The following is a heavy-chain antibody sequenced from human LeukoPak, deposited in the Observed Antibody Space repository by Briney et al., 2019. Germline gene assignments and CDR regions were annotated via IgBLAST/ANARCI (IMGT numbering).Heavy chain of an antibody. J-gene: IGHJ4*02. CDR2: ISYDGSNK. D-gene: IGHD6-19*01. Sequence: PGRSLRLSCAASGFTFSSYGMHWVRQAPGKGLEWVAVISYDGSNKYYADSVKGRSTISRDNSKNTLYLQMNSLRAEDTAVYYCAKVKRWLAHYFDYWGQGTLVTVSS. CDR3: AKVKRWLAHYFDY. CDR1: GFTFSSYG. V-gene: IGHV3-30*18.